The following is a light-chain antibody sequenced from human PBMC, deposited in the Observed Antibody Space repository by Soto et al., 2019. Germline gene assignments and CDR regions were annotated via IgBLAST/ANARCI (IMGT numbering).Light chain of an antibody. J-gene: IGKJ1*01. V-gene: IGKV1-5*03. CDR1: RSIINW. Sequence: DIQVTQSPSTLSAYVGDRVTITCRASRSIINWLAWYQQKSGKGPKLLIYKASNLQTGVPSRFSGSGYGTEFTLTISSLQPDDVATYYCQQYIDLWTFGHGTKVDIK. CDR3: QQYIDLWT. CDR2: KAS.